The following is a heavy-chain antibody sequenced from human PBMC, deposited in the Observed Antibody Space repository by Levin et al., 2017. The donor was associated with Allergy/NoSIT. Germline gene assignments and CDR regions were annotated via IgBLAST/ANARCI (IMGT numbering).Heavy chain of an antibody. V-gene: IGHV3-23*01. CDR2: ISGSGGST. D-gene: IGHD5-12*01. J-gene: IGHJ6*02. Sequence: GESLKISCAASGFTFSSYAMSWVRQAPGKGLEWVSAISGSGGSTYYADSVKGRFTISRDNSKNTLYLQMNSLRAEDTAVYYCAKERGYSGYVLGHYGMDVWGQGTTVTVSS. CDR1: GFTFSSYA. CDR3: AKERGYSGYVLGHYGMDV.